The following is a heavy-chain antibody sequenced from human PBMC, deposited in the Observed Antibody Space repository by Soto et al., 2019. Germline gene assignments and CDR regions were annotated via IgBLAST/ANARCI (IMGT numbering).Heavy chain of an antibody. CDR3: RSSTSCYDESCVDV. V-gene: IGHV4-38-2*01. J-gene: IGHJ6*02. CDR1: GYSISSGNY. D-gene: IGHD2-2*01. CDR2: LYHIGST. Sequence: SETLSLTCAVSGYSISSGNYWAWIRQPPGRGLEWIWSLYHIGSTHYNTSLKSRVTISVDTSKNHFSLELSSVTAADTDIYYCRSSTSCYDESCVDVWGQGTMVTVSS.